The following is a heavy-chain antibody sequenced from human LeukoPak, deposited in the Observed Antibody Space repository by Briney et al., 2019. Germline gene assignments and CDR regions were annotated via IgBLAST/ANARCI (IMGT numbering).Heavy chain of an antibody. CDR2: ISAFNGNT. CDR1: GYIFNSYG. CDR3: ARDPVGANGVFDY. J-gene: IGHJ4*02. D-gene: IGHD1-26*01. Sequence: VASVKVSCKASGYIFNSYGISWVRQALGQGLEWMGWISAFNGNTNYAQKFQGRVTMTTGTSTNTAYMELRSLSSDDTAVYFCARDPVGANGVFDYWGQGTLVTVSS. V-gene: IGHV1-18*01.